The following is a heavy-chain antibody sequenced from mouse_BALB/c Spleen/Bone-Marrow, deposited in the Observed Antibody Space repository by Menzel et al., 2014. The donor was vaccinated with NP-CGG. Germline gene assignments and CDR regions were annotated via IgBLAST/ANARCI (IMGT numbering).Heavy chain of an antibody. J-gene: IGHJ2*01. Sequence: DVKLQESGAELVEPGASVKLSCTASGFNIKDTYMHWVKQRPEQGLEWIGRVDPANGNAKYDPKFQGKATITADTSSNTAYLQLSSLTSEDTAVYYCARYRLGTYFDFWGQGTTLTVSS. CDR3: ARYRLGTYFDF. CDR1: GFNIKDTY. CDR2: VDPANGNA. D-gene: IGHD2-14*01. V-gene: IGHV14-3*02.